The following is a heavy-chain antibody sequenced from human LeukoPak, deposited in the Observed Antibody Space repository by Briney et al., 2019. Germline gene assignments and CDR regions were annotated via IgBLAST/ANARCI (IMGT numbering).Heavy chain of an antibody. D-gene: IGHD2-8*02. J-gene: IGHJ1*01. CDR2: TNQDGSEK. V-gene: IGHV3-7*01. CDR3: ARELVVGPAEYFQD. Sequence: GGSLRLSCVASGFTFRNDWMSWLRQAPGEGPEWVANTNQDGSEKYYLDSVKGRFTISRDNAKNSLYLQMNSLRDEDTAVYYCARELVVGPAEYFQDWGQGTLVTVSS. CDR1: GFTFRNDW.